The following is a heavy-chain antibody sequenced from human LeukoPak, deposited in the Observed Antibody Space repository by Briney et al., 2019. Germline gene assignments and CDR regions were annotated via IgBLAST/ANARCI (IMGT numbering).Heavy chain of an antibody. CDR2: INPNSDET. J-gene: IGHJ4*02. CDR1: RYTFTAYY. CDR3: ARDLGVRSGYVPYYLDH. D-gene: IGHD5-12*01. Sequence: ASVTVSCKASRYTFTAYYLHWVRQAPGQGLEWMGWINPNSDETKYAQKFQGRVTMTRDTSISTAYMELRRLRSDDTAVYYCARDLGVRSGYVPYYLDHWGQGTLVTVSS. V-gene: IGHV1-2*02.